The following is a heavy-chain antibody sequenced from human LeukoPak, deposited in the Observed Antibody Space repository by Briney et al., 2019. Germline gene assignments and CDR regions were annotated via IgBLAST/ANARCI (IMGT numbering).Heavy chain of an antibody. J-gene: IGHJ4*02. V-gene: IGHV3-15*07. Sequence: GGSLRLSCAASGFTFSNAWMNWVRQAPGKGLEWVGRIKSKTDGGTTDYAAPVKGRFTISRDDSKNTLYLQMNSLKTEDTAVYYCTTGGIDYCDSSGYYYVDYWGQGTLVTVSS. CDR1: GFTFSNAW. CDR2: IKSKTDGGTT. D-gene: IGHD3-22*01. CDR3: TTGGIDYCDSSGYYYVDY.